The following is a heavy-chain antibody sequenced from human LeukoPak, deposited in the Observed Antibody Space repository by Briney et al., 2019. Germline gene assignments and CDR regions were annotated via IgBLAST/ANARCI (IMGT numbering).Heavy chain of an antibody. V-gene: IGHV3-23*01. D-gene: IGHD3-3*01. CDR3: AKDRDYDFWSGKLFDP. CDR1: GINFRDYA. CDR2: ISASGGST. Sequence: GGSLRLSCAVSGINFRDYAMSWIRPTPGKGLEWVSAISASGGSTYHADSVKGRFTIPRDNSQNTLYLEMKSLRVEDTAVYYCAKDRDYDFWSGKLFDPWGQGTSVTVSS. J-gene: IGHJ5*02.